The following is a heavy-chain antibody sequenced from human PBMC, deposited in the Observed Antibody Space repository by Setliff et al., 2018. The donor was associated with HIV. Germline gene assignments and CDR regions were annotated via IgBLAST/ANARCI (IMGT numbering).Heavy chain of an antibody. CDR3: ARGLSFYDPGGFDY. V-gene: IGHV4-34*01. CDR2: INHSGST. J-gene: IGHJ4*02. D-gene: IGHD3-22*01. Sequence: KPSETLSLTCAVYGGSFSGYDWSWIRQPPGKGLEWIGEINHSGSTKYHASLKSRVTISIDTSKNQFSLKLSSVTAADTAVYYCARGLSFYDPGGFDYWGQGTLVTVSS. CDR1: GGSFSGYD.